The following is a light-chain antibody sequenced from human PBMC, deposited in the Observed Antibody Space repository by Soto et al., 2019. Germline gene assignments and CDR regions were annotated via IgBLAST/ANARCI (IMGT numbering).Light chain of an antibody. CDR2: DAS. J-gene: IGKJ4*01. CDR1: QNIDTY. CDR3: QQRRNWPIT. Sequence: EIVLTQSPATLSLSPGERATLCCRASQNIDTYVAWYQQKPGQVPRLLMYDASNRATGIPARFSGGGSGTDFTLTISSLEPEDFAVYYCQQRRNWPITFGGGTKVEIK. V-gene: IGKV3-11*01.